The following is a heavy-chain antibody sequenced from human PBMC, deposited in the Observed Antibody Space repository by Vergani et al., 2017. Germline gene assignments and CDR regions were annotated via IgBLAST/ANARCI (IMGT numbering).Heavy chain of an antibody. CDR3: ARASKDYQVLYEDYYYYYMDV. Sequence: QVQLQESGPGLVKPSQTLSLTCTVSGGSISSAGYYWSWIRQHPEKGLEWIGYIYYSGSTYYNPSLKSRVSISVDTSENQFSLKLSSVTAADTAVYYCARASKDYQVLYEDYYYYYMDVWGKGTTVTVSS. J-gene: IGHJ6*03. CDR1: GGSISSAGYY. CDR2: IYYSGST. D-gene: IGHD2-2*02. V-gene: IGHV4-31*03.